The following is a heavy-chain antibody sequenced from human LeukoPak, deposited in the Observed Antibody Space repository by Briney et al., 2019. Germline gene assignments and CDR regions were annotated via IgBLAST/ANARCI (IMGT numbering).Heavy chain of an antibody. CDR2: IYYSGST. J-gene: IGHJ4*02. D-gene: IGHD4-17*01. CDR3: ARARGFEGDYEVDY. Sequence: SETLSLTCTVSGGSISSYYWSWIRQPPGKGLEWIGYIYYSGSTNYNPSLKSRVTISVDTSKNQFSLKLSSVTAADTAVYYCARARGFEGDYEVDYWGQGTLVTVSS. V-gene: IGHV4-59*01. CDR1: GGSISSYY.